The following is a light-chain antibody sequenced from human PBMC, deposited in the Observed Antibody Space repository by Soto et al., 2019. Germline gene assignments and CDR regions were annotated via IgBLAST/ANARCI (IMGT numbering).Light chain of an antibody. CDR1: QGLSGS. CDR3: QQCHNWPLT. V-gene: IGKV1-12*01. Sequence: DIQMTQSPSSVSASVGDRVTITCRATQGLSGSLAWYQQKPGKAPKLLISVTSRLQSGVPSRFSGSASGTDFTLTIDSLQTEDLATYYCQQCHNWPLTFGQGTRLEIK. CDR2: VTS. J-gene: IGKJ5*01.